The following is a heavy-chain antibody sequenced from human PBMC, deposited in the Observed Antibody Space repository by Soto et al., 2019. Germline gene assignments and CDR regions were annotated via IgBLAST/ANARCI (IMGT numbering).Heavy chain of an antibody. V-gene: IGHV3-23*01. CDR1: GFTFDDYA. Sequence: PGGSLRLSCAASGFTFDDYAMSWVRQAPGKGLEWVSAISGSGGSTYYADSVKGRFTISRDNSKNTLYLQMNSLRAEDTAVYYCAKGGRFLEWSRDYWGQGTLVTVSS. CDR3: AKGGRFLEWSRDY. J-gene: IGHJ4*02. D-gene: IGHD3-3*01. CDR2: ISGSGGST.